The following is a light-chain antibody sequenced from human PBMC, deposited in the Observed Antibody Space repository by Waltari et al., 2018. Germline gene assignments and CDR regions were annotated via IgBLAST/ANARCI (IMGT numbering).Light chain of an antibody. J-gene: IGLJ3*02. CDR3: SSYITTNTLEL. Sequence: QSALTQPASVSGSPGQSITISCTGTSSDVGTYNYVTWYQHHPGKAPKLLIYDVSYRPSGVSYRFSGSKSGNTASLTISGLQAEDEADYYCSSYITTNTLELFGGGTSLTVL. V-gene: IGLV2-14*03. CDR2: DVS. CDR1: SSDVGTYNY.